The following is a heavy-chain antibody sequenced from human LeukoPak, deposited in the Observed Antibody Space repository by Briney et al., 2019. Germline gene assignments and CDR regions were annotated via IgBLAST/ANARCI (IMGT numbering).Heavy chain of an antibody. CDR3: AHRLVGKRAFDI. D-gene: IGHD2-15*01. V-gene: IGHV2-5*01. CDR1: GFSLSTSGLG. CDR2: IYWNDDK. J-gene: IGHJ3*02. Sequence: SGPTLVNPTQTLTLTCTFSGFSLSTSGLGVGWIRQPPGKALEWLALIYWNDDKRYSPSLKSRLTITKDTSKNQVVLTMTNMDPVDTATYYCAHRLVGKRAFDIWGRGTMVTVSS.